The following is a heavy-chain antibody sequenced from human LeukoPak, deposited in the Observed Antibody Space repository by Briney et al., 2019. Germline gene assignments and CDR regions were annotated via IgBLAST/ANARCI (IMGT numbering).Heavy chain of an antibody. CDR1: GFTFTTYA. J-gene: IGHJ6*03. CDR2: IQYDGNTK. D-gene: IGHD1-26*01. V-gene: IGHV3-30*02. CDR3: AKRGGTYSYFYYMDV. Sequence: GGSLRLSCVASGFTFTTYAMHWVRQAPGKGLEWVAFIQYDGNTKYYVDSVKGRFTISRYTSKNTVFLQMSSLRVDDTAVYYCAKRGGTYSYFYYMDVWGKGTTVTVSS.